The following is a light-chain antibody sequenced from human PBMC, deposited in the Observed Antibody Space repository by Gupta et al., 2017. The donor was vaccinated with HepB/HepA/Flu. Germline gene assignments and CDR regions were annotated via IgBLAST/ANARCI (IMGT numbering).Light chain of an antibody. CDR1: QSVTNNY. Sequence: DTVLTQSPATLSLSPRERATLSCGASQSVTNNYLAWYQQKPGQAPRLLIFDASNRATGIPHRFSGSGSGTDFTLTISRLEPEDFAVYYCQQYGNSPQTFGPGTKVDIK. J-gene: IGKJ3*01. CDR2: DAS. CDR3: QQYGNSPQT. V-gene: IGKV3D-20*01.